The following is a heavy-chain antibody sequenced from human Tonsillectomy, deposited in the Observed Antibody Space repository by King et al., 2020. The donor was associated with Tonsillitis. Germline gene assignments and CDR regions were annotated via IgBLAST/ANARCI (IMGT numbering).Heavy chain of an antibody. CDR1: GFTFSDYY. J-gene: IGHJ6*02. D-gene: IGHD1-26*01. V-gene: IGHV3-11*01. CDR3: ARTEIEWELLGAMDV. Sequence: VQLVESGGGLVKPGGSLRLSCAASGFTFSDYYMSWIRQAPGKGLEWVSYSSRSGSTIYYADSVKGRFTISRDNAQNSLYLQMNSLRAEDTAVYYCARTEIEWELLGAMDVWGQGTTVTVSS. CDR2: SSRSGSTI.